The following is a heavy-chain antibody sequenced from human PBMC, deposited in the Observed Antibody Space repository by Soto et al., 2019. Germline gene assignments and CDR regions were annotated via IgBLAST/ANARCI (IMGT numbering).Heavy chain of an antibody. Sequence: PSETLSLTCTVSGGSVSNYYWSWIRQPPGKGLEWIGYMYHSGSSNYNPSLKRRVTMSVDTSKNQFSLKLSSVTAVDTAVYYCARNNRDYYYGMDVWGQGTTVTVSS. J-gene: IGHJ6*02. V-gene: IGHV4-59*02. CDR1: GGSVSNYY. CDR2: MYHSGSS. CDR3: ARNNRDYYYGMDV.